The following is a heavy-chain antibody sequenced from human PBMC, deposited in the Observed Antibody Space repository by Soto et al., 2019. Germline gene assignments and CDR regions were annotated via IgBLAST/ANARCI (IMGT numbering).Heavy chain of an antibody. D-gene: IGHD5-18*01. J-gene: IGHJ6*02. CDR1: GYTFTSYG. CDR3: ARELDTAMVGYYYYGMDV. V-gene: IGHV1-18*01. CDR2: ISAYNGNT. Sequence: GASVKVSCKASGYTFTSYGISWVRQAPGQGPDGMGWISAYNGNTNYAQKLQGRVTMTTDTYTSKAYMQLRSLRSDDTAVYYCARELDTAMVGYYYYGMDVWGQGTTVT.